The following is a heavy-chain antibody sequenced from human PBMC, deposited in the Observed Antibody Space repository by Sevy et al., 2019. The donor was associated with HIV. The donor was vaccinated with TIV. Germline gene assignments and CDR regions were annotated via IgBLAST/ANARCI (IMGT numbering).Heavy chain of an antibody. D-gene: IGHD1-26*01. CDR3: AGENAWGRGYS. V-gene: IGHV4-59*11. CDR2: IYYNGHI. J-gene: IGHJ4*02. Sequence: SETLSLTFTVSGGSITSLYWNWIRQPPGKGLEWIANIYYNGHINYNPSLKSRVTLSLDTSKNQFSLRLSSVTAADTAMYYCAGENAWGRGYSWGQGTLLTVSS. CDR1: GGSITSLY.